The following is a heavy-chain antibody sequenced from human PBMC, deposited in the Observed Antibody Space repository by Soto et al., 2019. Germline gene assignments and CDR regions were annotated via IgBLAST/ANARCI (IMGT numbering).Heavy chain of an antibody. D-gene: IGHD2-15*01. CDR1: GGSISSGGYS. Sequence: SETLSLTCAVSGGSISSGGYSWSWIRQPPGKGLEWIGYIYHSGSTYYNPSLKSRVTISVDTSKNQFSLKLSSVTAADTAVYYCARDNTAGCSGGSCYSSAYYYGMDVWGQGTTVTVSS. CDR2: IYHSGST. CDR3: ARDNTAGCSGGSCYSSAYYYGMDV. V-gene: IGHV4-30-2*01. J-gene: IGHJ6*02.